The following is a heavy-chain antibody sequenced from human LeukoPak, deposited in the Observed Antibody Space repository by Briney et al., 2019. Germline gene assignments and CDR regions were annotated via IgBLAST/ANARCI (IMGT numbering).Heavy chain of an antibody. CDR1: GYTFTSYA. D-gene: IGHD1-14*01. CDR3: ATAEIFYYYMDV. CDR2: INAGNGNT. V-gene: IGHV1-3*01. Sequence: GASVKVSCKASGYTFTSYAMHWVRQAPGQRLEWMGWINAGNGNTKYSQKFQGRVTITRDTSASTAYMELSSLRSEDTAVYYCATAEIFYYYMDVWGKGTTVTVSS. J-gene: IGHJ6*03.